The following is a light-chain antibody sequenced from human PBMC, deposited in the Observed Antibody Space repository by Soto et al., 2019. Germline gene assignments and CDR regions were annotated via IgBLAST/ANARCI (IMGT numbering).Light chain of an antibody. Sequence: IVLTQSPATRSSFPGDRVTLSCRASQYINTRLAWYQHRPGQAPRLLIYQTSIRAAGIPARFSASGTGTDGTLTISRLENEDGAVYSCQQSGFSTISFGQGTRLEIK. CDR3: QQSGFSTIS. V-gene: IGKV3D-11*03. J-gene: IGKJ5*01. CDR1: QYINTR. CDR2: QTS.